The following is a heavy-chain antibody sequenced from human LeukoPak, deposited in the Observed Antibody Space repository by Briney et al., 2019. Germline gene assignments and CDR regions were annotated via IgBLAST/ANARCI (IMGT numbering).Heavy chain of an antibody. CDR1: GFTFNNYD. D-gene: IGHD2-15*01. J-gene: IGHJ3*02. CDR2: IRYDGSNK. Sequence: GGSLRLSCAASGFTFNNYDMHWVRQAPGKGLEWVAFIRYDGSNKYYADSVKGRFTISKDNSKNTLYLQMNTLRAEDTAVYYCAKDEELPAATRPYVFDIWGQGTMVTVSS. V-gene: IGHV3-30*02. CDR3: AKDEELPAATRPYVFDI.